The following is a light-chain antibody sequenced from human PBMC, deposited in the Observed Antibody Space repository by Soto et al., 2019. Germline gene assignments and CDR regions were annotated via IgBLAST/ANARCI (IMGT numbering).Light chain of an antibody. V-gene: IGKV3-15*01. Sequence: EIVMTQSPATLSVSPGERATLSCRASQSVSSNLAWYQQKPGQAPRLLIYGASTRANGIPARFGGSGSGTGFTLTISTLQSEDFAVYYCQQYNNWPRKFGQGTKVEI. J-gene: IGKJ1*01. CDR2: GAS. CDR1: QSVSSN. CDR3: QQYNNWPRK.